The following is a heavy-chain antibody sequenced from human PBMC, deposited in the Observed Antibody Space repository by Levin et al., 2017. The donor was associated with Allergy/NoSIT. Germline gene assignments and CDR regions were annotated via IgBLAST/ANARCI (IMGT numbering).Heavy chain of an antibody. J-gene: IGHJ4*02. CDR3: ARAEVGSEH. Sequence: PSETLSLTCKVSGGSISSGSYYWSWIRQPAAKGLEWIGRIYSSGSANYNPSLKSRVTISVDTSKNQFTLKLSSVTAADTAVYYCARAEVGSEHWGQGTLVTVSS. CDR2: IYSSGSA. D-gene: IGHD3-10*01. V-gene: IGHV4-61*02. CDR1: GGSISSGSYY.